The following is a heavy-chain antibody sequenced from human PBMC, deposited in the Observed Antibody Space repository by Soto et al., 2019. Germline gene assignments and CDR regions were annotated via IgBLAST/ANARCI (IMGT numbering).Heavy chain of an antibody. CDR2: IWYDGSNK. CDR1: GFTFSSYG. Sequence: PGGSLRLSCAASGFTFSSYGMHWVRQAPGKGLEWVAVIWYDGSNKYYEDSVKGRFTISRDNSKNTLYLQMNSLRAEDTAVYYCARELRAAMNYYGMDVWGQGTTVTVSS. J-gene: IGHJ6*02. CDR3: ARELRAAMNYYGMDV. V-gene: IGHV3-33*01. D-gene: IGHD6-25*01.